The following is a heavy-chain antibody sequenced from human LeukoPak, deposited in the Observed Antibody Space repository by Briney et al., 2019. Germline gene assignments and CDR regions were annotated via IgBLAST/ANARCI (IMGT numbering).Heavy chain of an antibody. CDR2: IFDSGNI. Sequence: SQTLSLTCTVSFASISSGGYYWTWIRQHPEKGLEWIGYIFDSGNIYYNPSLKSRLTISVDTSENQFSLKLTSVTAADTAIYYCASSYSNSWYDYWGQGILVTVSS. CDR1: FASISSGGYY. J-gene: IGHJ4*02. V-gene: IGHV4-31*03. D-gene: IGHD6-13*01. CDR3: ASSYSNSWYDY.